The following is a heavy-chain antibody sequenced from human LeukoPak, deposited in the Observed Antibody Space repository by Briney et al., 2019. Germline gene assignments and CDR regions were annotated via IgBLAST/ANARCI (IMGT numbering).Heavy chain of an antibody. J-gene: IGHJ4*02. CDR3: ARVSVVGATFDY. V-gene: IGHV4-59*01. Sequence: SSETLSLTCTVSGGSISSYYWSWIRQPPGKGLEWIGYIYYSGSTNYNPSLKSRVTISVDTSKNQFSLKLSFVTAADTAVYYCARVSVVGATFDYWGQGTLVTVSS. CDR1: GGSISSYY. D-gene: IGHD1-26*01. CDR2: IYYSGST.